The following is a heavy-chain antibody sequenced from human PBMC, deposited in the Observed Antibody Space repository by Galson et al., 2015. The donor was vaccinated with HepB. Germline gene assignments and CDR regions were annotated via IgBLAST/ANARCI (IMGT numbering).Heavy chain of an antibody. CDR1: GFSLSTSGMR. J-gene: IGHJ3*02. Sequence: PALVKPTQTLTLTCTFSGFSLSTSGMRVSWIRQPPGKALEWLARIDWDDDKFYSTSLKTRLTISKDTSKNQVVLTMTNMDPVDTATYYCARMGYDFWSGAFDAFDIWGQGTMVTVSS. CDR3: ARMGYDFWSGAFDAFDI. V-gene: IGHV2-70*04. D-gene: IGHD3-3*01. CDR2: IDWDDDK.